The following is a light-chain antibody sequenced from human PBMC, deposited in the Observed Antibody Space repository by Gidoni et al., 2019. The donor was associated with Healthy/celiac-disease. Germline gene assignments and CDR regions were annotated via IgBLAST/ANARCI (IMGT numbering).Light chain of an antibody. CDR1: QSVRSY. V-gene: IGKV3-11*01. Sequence: EIVLTHSPATLSLSPGERATLSCRASQSVRSYLAWYQQNPGQAPRLLIYDASNRATGIPARFSVSGSGTDFTLTISSLEPEDFAVYYCQQRSNWPLTLTFGGGTKVEIK. CDR2: DAS. J-gene: IGKJ4*01. CDR3: QQRSNWPLTLT.